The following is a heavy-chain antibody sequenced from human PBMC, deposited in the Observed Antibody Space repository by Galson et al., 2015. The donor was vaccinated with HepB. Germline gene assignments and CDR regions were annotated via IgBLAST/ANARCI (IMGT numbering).Heavy chain of an antibody. CDR1: EFTFSSCA. D-gene: IGHD2-15*01. CDR2: INTNGGST. Sequence: SLRLSCAASEFTFSSCAMHWVRQAPGKGLAYVSAINTNGGSTNYASSVKGRFTISRDNSKNTLYLQMGSLRAEDMAVYYCARLYCSGGSCYFDYWGQGTLVTVSS. J-gene: IGHJ4*02. CDR3: ARLYCSGGSCYFDY. V-gene: IGHV3-64*01.